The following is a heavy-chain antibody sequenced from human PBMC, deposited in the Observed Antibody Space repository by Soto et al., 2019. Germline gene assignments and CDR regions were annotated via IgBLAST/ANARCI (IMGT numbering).Heavy chain of an antibody. J-gene: IGHJ6*03. Sequence: SETLSLTCTVSGGSISSYYWSWIRQPPGKGLEWIGYIYYSGSTNYNPSLKSRVTISVDTSKNQFSLKLSSVTAADTAVYYCARTLQTFGGGIARVNHDNYYMDVWGKGTTVTVSS. CDR2: IYYSGST. D-gene: IGHD3-16*02. CDR3: ARTLQTFGGGIARVNHDNYYMDV. CDR1: GGSISSYY. V-gene: IGHV4-59*01.